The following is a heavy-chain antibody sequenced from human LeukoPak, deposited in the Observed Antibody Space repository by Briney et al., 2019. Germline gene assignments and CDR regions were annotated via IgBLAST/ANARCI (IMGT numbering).Heavy chain of an antibody. CDR1: GGSISSSSYN. Sequence: PSETLSLTCTVSGGSISSSSYNWGWIRQPPGKGLEWSGIIDNTGSTYYNPPLKSRVAISVDTSKDQLSLKLSSVTAADTAVYYCARPPGIAAAWFDPWGQGTLVTVSS. CDR2: IDNTGST. D-gene: IGHD6-13*01. J-gene: IGHJ5*02. V-gene: IGHV4-39*01. CDR3: ARPPGIAAAWFDP.